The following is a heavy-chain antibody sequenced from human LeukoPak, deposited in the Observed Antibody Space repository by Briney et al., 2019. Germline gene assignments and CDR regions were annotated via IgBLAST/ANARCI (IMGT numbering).Heavy chain of an antibody. V-gene: IGHV3-9*01. Sequence: GGSLRLSCAASGFTFDDYAMHWVRQAPGKGLEWVSGISWNSGSIGYADSVKGRFTISRDNAKNSLYLQMNSLRAEDTALYYCAKDGQWLVTGAFDIWGQGTMVTVSS. CDR3: AKDGQWLVTGAFDI. D-gene: IGHD6-19*01. CDR2: ISWNSGSI. J-gene: IGHJ3*02. CDR1: GFTFDDYA.